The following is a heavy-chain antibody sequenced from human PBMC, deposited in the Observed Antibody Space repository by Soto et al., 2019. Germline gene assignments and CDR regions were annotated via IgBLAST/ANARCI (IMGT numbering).Heavy chain of an antibody. Sequence: EVQLLESGGGLVQPGGSLRLSCAASGFTFSKYAMNWVRQAPGKGLEWVSTVSGSGGSTSYADPVKGRFTISRDNSENTLYLQMNSLRAEDTAVYYCAKLTYGDPVDYWGQGTLVTVSS. D-gene: IGHD4-17*01. CDR1: GFTFSKYA. CDR2: VSGSGGST. V-gene: IGHV3-23*01. CDR3: AKLTYGDPVDY. J-gene: IGHJ4*02.